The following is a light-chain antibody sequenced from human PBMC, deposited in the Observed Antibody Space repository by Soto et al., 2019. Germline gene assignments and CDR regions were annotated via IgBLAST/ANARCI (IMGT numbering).Light chain of an antibody. CDR3: QQRSNWAIT. Sequence: ILLTQYPGALSLSPGASATLSWRASESVNIMYLGWYKQQPGQAPRLLIYDASSRATGIPARLRGSGSGKDFTLTISSLEPEEGAVYYGQQRSNWAITFGQGTRLEIK. CDR1: ESVNIMY. V-gene: IGKV3D-20*02. J-gene: IGKJ5*01. CDR2: DAS.